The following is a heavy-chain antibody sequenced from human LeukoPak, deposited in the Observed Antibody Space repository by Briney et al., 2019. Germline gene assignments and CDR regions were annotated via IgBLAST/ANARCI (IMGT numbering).Heavy chain of an antibody. J-gene: IGHJ6*02. CDR1: GFTFSSYA. CDR3: AKDVSGNAYYYYGMDV. CDR2: ISGSGGST. Sequence: GGSLRLSCAASGFTFSSYAMSWVRQAPGKGLEWVSAISGSGGSTYYADSVKGRFTISRDNSKNTLYLQMNSLRAEDTAVYHCAKDVSGNAYYYYGMDVWGQGTTVTVSS. V-gene: IGHV3-23*01. D-gene: IGHD1-1*01.